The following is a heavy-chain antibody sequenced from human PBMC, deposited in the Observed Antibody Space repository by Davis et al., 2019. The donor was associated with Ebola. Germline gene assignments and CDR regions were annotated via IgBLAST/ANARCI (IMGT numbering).Heavy chain of an antibody. CDR2: IYYSGST. V-gene: IGHV4-59*08. CDR1: GGSITSHY. CDR3: ARYVVENYYDSSGDYYVARWFDP. Sequence: MPSETLSLTCTVSGGSITSHYWSWIRQAPGKGLEWIGYIYYSGSTKYNPSLKSRVTISIDTSKNQFSLKLTSVTAADTAVYFCARYVVENYYDSSGDYYVARWFDPWGQGTLVTVSS. D-gene: IGHD3-22*01. J-gene: IGHJ5*02.